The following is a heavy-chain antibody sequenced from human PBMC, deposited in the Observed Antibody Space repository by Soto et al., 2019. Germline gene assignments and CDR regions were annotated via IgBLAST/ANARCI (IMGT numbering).Heavy chain of an antibody. CDR2: INPNSGGT. D-gene: IGHD5-18*01. J-gene: IGHJ5*02. CDR1: GYTFTGYY. V-gene: IGHV1-2*02. Sequence: RASVKVSCKASGYTFTGYYMHWVRQAPGQGLEWMGWINPNSGGTNYAQKFQGRVTMTRDTSISTAYMELSRLRSDDTAVYYCAREGGYSYGYLNWFDPWGQGTLVTVSS. CDR3: AREGGYSYGYLNWFDP.